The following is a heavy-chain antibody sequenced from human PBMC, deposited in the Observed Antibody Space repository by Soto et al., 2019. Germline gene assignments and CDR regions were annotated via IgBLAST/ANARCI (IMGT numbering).Heavy chain of an antibody. CDR3: AKDLDSSGYHYEGMDV. Sequence: VGSLRLSCAASGLTLSRYAMSWVRQAPGKGLEWVSGISGSGGSTYYADSVKGRLTISRDNSKNTVYLQMNSLRAEDTAVYYCAKDLDSSGYHYEGMDVWGQGTTVTVSS. CDR1: GLTLSRYA. J-gene: IGHJ6*02. V-gene: IGHV3-23*01. D-gene: IGHD3-22*01. CDR2: ISGSGGST.